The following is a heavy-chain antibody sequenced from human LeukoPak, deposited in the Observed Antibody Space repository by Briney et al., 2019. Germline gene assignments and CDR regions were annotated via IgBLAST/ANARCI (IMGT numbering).Heavy chain of an antibody. J-gene: IGHJ4*02. CDR1: GVTFSNSW. CDR2: IKSKTDGGTT. V-gene: IGHV3-15*01. CDR3: TTEYYDYVWGSYPYYFDY. Sequence: GGSLRLSCAASGVTFSNSWMSWVRQAPGKGLEWVGRIKSKTDGGTTEYAAPVKGRFTISRDDSKNTLYLQMNSLKTEDTAVYYCTTEYYDYVWGSYPYYFDYWGQGTLVTVSS. D-gene: IGHD3-16*02.